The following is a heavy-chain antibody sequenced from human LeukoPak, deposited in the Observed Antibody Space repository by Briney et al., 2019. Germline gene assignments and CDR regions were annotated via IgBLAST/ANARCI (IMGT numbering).Heavy chain of an antibody. D-gene: IGHD3-10*01. Sequence: GGSLRLCCAASGFTFSSYGMHWVRQAPGKGLEWVAVISYDGSNKYYADSVKGRFTISRDNSKNTLYLQMNSLRAEDTAVYYCAKDLMVRGVISWFDPWGQGTLITVSS. CDR2: ISYDGSNK. J-gene: IGHJ5*02. V-gene: IGHV3-30*18. CDR1: GFTFSSYG. CDR3: AKDLMVRGVISWFDP.